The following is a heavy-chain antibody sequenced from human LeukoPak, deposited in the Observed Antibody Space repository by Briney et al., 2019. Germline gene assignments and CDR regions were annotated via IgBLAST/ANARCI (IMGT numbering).Heavy chain of an antibody. CDR2: IYPGDSDT. D-gene: IGHD6-13*01. CDR1: GYGFSSYW. Sequence: GESLKISCQGSGYGFSSYWIAWVRQMPGKGLDWLGVIYPGDSDTRYSPTFQGQVTISVDKSVNNAYLQWTSLEASDSGIYYCARLTSLGVSAALFFDPWGQGTLVTVSS. V-gene: IGHV5-51*01. J-gene: IGHJ5*02. CDR3: ARLTSLGVSAALFFDP.